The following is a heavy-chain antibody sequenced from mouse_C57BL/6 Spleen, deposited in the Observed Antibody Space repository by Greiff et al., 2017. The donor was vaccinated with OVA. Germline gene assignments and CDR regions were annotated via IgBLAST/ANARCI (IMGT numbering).Heavy chain of an antibody. CDR2: IYPGDGDT. CDR1: GYAFSSYW. Sequence: VQLQESGAELVKPGASVKISCKASGYAFSSYWMNWVKQRPGKGLEWIGQIYPGDGDTNYNGKFKGKATLTADKSSSTAYMQLSSLTSEDSAVYFCARSGNLAWFAYWGQGTLVTVSA. CDR3: ARSGNLAWFAY. V-gene: IGHV1-80*01. J-gene: IGHJ3*01.